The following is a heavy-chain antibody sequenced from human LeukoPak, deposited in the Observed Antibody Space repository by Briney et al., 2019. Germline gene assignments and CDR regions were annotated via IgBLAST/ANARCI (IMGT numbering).Heavy chain of an antibody. CDR3: AGSSGIAAANSFDY. V-gene: IGHV5-51*01. CDR1: GFTFTSYW. Sequence: GESLKISCKGSGFTFTSYWIGWVRQMPGKGLEWMGIIYPGDSDTRYSPSFQGQVTLSVDKSISTAYLQWSSLKASDTAMYYCAGSSGIAAANSFDYWGQETLVTVSS. J-gene: IGHJ4*02. D-gene: IGHD6-13*01. CDR2: IYPGDSDT.